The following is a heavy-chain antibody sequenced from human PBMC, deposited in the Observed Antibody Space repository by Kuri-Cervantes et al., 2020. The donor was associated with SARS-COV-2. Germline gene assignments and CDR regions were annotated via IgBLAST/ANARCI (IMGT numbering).Heavy chain of an antibody. J-gene: IGHJ6*02. D-gene: IGHD1-7*01. CDR3: ARGVAELRYYGMGV. CDR2: ISYDGSNK. CDR1: GFTFSSYA. Sequence: GESLKISCAASGFTFSSYAMHWVRQAPGKGLEWVAVISYDGSNKYYADSVKGRFTISRDNSKNTLYLQMNSLRAEDTAVYYCARGVAELRYYGMGVWGQGTTVTVSS. V-gene: IGHV3-30-3*01.